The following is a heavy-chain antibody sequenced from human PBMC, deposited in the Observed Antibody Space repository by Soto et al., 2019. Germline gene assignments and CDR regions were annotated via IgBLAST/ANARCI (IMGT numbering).Heavy chain of an antibody. CDR1: GYTFTSYG. CDR2: ISAYNGNT. Sequence: QVPLVQSGAEVKKPGASVKVSCKASGYTFTSYGISWVRQAPGQGLEWMGWISAYNGNTNYAQKLQGRVTMTTDTSTSTAYMELRSLRSDDTAVYYCARGALNYDILTGYYNEDYYYGMDVWGQGTTVTVSS. D-gene: IGHD3-9*01. CDR3: ARGALNYDILTGYYNEDYYYGMDV. J-gene: IGHJ6*02. V-gene: IGHV1-18*04.